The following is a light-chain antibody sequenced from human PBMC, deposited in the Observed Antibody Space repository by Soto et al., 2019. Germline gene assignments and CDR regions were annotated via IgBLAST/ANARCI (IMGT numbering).Light chain of an antibody. Sequence: DIQMTQSPSSLSASVGDRVTITCRASQSISTCPNWYQQKSGKAPKLLIYAASSLVDGVPSRFSGSGSGTAFTLTISSLQPDDFAPYSCQQTYSPPYTFGRGTKLEIK. CDR2: AAS. CDR3: QQTYSPPYT. V-gene: IGKV1-39*01. J-gene: IGKJ2*01. CDR1: QSISTC.